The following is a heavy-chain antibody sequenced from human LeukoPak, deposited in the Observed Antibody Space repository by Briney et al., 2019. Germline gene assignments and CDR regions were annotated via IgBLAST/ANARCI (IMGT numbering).Heavy chain of an antibody. Sequence: ASVKVSCKASGYMFTTYGITWVRQAPGQGLEWMGWINPNSGGTNYAQKFQGWVTMTRDTSISTAYMELSRLRSDDTAVYYCARSAGGNCSSTSCSRGFDYWGQGTLVTVSS. J-gene: IGHJ4*02. CDR1: GYMFTTYG. CDR3: ARSAGGNCSSTSCSRGFDY. CDR2: INPNSGGT. V-gene: IGHV1-2*04. D-gene: IGHD2-2*01.